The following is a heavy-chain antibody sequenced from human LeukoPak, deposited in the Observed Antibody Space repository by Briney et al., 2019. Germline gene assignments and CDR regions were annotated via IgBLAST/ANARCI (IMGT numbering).Heavy chain of an antibody. CDR3: VPEGVAGYFDY. J-gene: IGHJ4*02. CDR1: GFTFSSYA. D-gene: IGHD2-15*01. Sequence: PGGSLRLSCAASGFTFSSYAMHWVRQAPGKGLEYVSAISSNGGSTYYANSVKGRFTISRDNSKNTLYLQMGSLRAGDMAVYYCVPEGVAGYFDYWGQGTLVTVSS. V-gene: IGHV3-64*01. CDR2: ISSNGGST.